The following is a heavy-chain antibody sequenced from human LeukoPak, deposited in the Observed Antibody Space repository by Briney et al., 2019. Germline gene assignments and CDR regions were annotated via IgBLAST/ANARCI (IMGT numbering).Heavy chain of an antibody. CDR3: VRDRTVSTILDY. V-gene: IGHV3-74*03. J-gene: IGHJ4*02. Sequence: GGSLRLSCVGSGFTFNDYWIHWVRQAPGKGLVWVSAIKTDGSAMQYADSMKGRFAISRDNAKNTVYLQMNSLRDEDTAVYYCVRDRTVSTILDYWGQGTLVTVSS. D-gene: IGHD5/OR15-5a*01. CDR1: GFTFNDYW. CDR2: IKTDGSAM.